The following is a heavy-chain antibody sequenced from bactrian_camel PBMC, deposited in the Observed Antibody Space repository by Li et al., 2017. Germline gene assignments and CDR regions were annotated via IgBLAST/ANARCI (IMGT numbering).Heavy chain of an antibody. V-gene: IGHV3S6*01. CDR3: AADRVCRPIWDESWQD. CDR2: IAYDGWVS. CDR1: GYTYSSKC. J-gene: IGHJ4*01. D-gene: IGHD7*01. Sequence: HVQLVESGGGLVQAGGSLRLSCAALGYTYSSKCMSWVRQGPGKDLEWLAQIAYDGWVSRYNGPAEGRFTISRDNAKNTLYLQMNSLNPEDTAMYYCAADRVCRPIWDESWQDWGQGTQVTVS.